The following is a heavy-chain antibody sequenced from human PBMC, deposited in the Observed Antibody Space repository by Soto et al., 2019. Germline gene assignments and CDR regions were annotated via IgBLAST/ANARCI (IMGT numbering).Heavy chain of an antibody. Sequence: QLQLQESGPGLVNPSETLSLTCTVSGGSISSSSYYWGWLRQPTGKGLEWIGSIYYSGRTYYNPSLKSRVTMSVDTSKNQFSLKLSSVTAADTAVYYCARPYSSGWVSVDYWGQGTLGTVSS. CDR1: GGSISSSSYY. D-gene: IGHD6-19*01. CDR3: ARPYSSGWVSVDY. CDR2: IYYSGRT. V-gene: IGHV4-39*01. J-gene: IGHJ4*02.